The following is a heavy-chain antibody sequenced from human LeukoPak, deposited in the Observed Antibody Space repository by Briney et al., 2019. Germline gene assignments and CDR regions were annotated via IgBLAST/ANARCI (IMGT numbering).Heavy chain of an antibody. V-gene: IGHV1-2*02. D-gene: IGHD3-3*01. CDR1: GYTFTGYY. CDR2: INPNSGGT. CDR3: ARGGSRNHDFWSGYYSRNWFDP. J-gene: IGHJ5*02. Sequence: ASVKVSCKASGYTFTGYYMRWVRQAPGQGLEWMGWINPNSGGTNYAKKFQGRVTMTRDTSISTAYMELSRLRSDDTAVYYCARGGSRNHDFWSGYYSRNWFDPWGQGTLVTVSS.